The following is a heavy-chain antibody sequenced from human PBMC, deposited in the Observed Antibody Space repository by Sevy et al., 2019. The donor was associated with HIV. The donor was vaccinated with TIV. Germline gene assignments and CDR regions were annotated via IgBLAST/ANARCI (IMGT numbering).Heavy chain of an antibody. CDR2: IYYSGST. CDR3: ARQRDGYYDY. CDR1: GGSISSSSYY. J-gene: IGHJ4*02. V-gene: IGHV4-39*01. Sequence: SETLSLTCTVSGGSISSSSYYWGWIRQPPGKGLEWLGSIYYSGSTYYNPSLKSRVTISVDTSKNQFSLKLSSVTAADTAVYYCARQRDGYYDYWGQGTLVTVSS.